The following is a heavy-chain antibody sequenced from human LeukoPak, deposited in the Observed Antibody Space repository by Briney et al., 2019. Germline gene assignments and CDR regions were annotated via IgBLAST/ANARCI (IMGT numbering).Heavy chain of an antibody. V-gene: IGHV6-1*01. CDR3: ARGVGTSGWYTFDY. Sequence: SQTLSLTCAFSGDSVSSNNGAWNWIRQSPSRGLEWLGRTYYRSRWYDDYAGSVKGRISISPDTSKNQFSLHLYSVTPEDTAVYYCARGVGTSGWYTFDYWGQGTLVTVSS. D-gene: IGHD6-19*01. CDR1: GDSVSSNNGA. CDR2: TYYRSRWYD. J-gene: IGHJ4*02.